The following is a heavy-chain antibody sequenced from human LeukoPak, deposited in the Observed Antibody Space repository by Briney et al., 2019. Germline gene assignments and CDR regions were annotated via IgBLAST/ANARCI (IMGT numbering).Heavy chain of an antibody. V-gene: IGHV3-64*02. CDR3: AKDVGTTVTTSDY. J-gene: IGHJ4*02. Sequence: GGSLRLSCAASGFTFNNYAMHWVRQAPGKGLEYVSAISSSGGSTYYADSVKGRFTISRDNSKNTLYLQMNSLRAEDTAVYYCAKDVGTTVTTSDYWGQGTLVTVSS. D-gene: IGHD4-17*01. CDR2: ISSSGGST. CDR1: GFTFNNYA.